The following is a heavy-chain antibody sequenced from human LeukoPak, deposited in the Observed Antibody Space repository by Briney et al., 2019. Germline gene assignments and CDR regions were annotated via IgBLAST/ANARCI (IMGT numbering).Heavy chain of an antibody. CDR1: GFTFSKAW. CDR3: TSSGSRWDYFDY. D-gene: IGHD4-23*01. J-gene: IGHJ4*02. Sequence: GGSLRLSCAASGFTFSKAWMIWVRQAPGKGLEWVARIKTKPEGGTTDYAAPVKGGFTISRDDSKNTLFLQMNSLKTEDTALYYCTSSGSRWDYFDYWGQGTLATVSS. V-gene: IGHV3-15*05. CDR2: IKTKPEGGTT.